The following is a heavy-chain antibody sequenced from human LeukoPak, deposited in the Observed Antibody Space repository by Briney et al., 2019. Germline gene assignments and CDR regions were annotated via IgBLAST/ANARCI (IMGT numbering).Heavy chain of an antibody. CDR1: GFTFSSYG. V-gene: IGHV3-33*01. D-gene: IGHD4-17*01. Sequence: PGGSLRLSCAASGFTFSSYGMHWVRQAPGKGLEWVAAIWYDGSNKYYADSVKGRFTISRDNSKNTLYLQMNSLRAEDTAVYYCARGGDSYYYYGMDVWGQGTTVTVSS. CDR3: ARGGDSYYYYGMDV. J-gene: IGHJ6*02. CDR2: IWYDGSNK.